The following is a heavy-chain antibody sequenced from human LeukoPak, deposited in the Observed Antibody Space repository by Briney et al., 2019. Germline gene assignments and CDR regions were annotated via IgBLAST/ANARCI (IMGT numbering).Heavy chain of an antibody. CDR3: ARDGIDY. V-gene: IGHV3-48*01. CDR2: ISPSSTSI. CDR1: GFTFSRYS. Sequence: GGSLRLSCAASGFTFSRYSMNWVRQAPGKGLEWISYISPSSTSIHYADSVKGRFTISRDNAKNSLYLQMNSLRAEDTAVYYCARDGIDYWGQGALVTVSS. J-gene: IGHJ4*02.